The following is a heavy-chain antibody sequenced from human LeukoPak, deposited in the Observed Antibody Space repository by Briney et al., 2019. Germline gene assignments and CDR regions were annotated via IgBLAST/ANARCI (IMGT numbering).Heavy chain of an antibody. J-gene: IGHJ5*02. CDR1: GGSFSGYY. CDR2: INHSGST. D-gene: IGHD1-26*01. Sequence: PSETLSLTCAVYGGSFSGYYWSWIRQPPGKGLEWIGGINHSGSTNYNPSLKSRATISVDTSKNQFSLKLSSVTAADTAVYYCARASGATALNWFDPWGQGTLVTVSS. CDR3: ARASGATALNWFDP. V-gene: IGHV4-34*01.